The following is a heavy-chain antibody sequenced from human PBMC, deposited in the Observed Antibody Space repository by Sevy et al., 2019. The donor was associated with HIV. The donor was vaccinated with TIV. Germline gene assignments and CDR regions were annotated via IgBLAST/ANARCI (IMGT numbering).Heavy chain of an antibody. CDR3: ARFGSYRLSYYGMDV. CDR2: IYPGDSDT. CDR1: GYSFTNYW. Sequence: GESLKISCKGAGYSFTNYWIGWVRQMPGKGLEWMGIIYPGDSDTRYSHSFQGQVTISADKSISTAYLQWSSLRASDTAMYYCARFGSYRLSYYGMDVWGQGTTVTVSS. V-gene: IGHV5-51*01. J-gene: IGHJ6*02. D-gene: IGHD2-15*01.